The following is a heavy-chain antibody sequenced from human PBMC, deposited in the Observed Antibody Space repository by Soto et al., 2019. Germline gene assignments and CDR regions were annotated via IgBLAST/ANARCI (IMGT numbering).Heavy chain of an antibody. V-gene: IGHV3-30*18. Sequence: GGSLRLSCAASGFTFSSYGMHWVRQAPGKGLEWVAVISYDGSNKYYADSVKGRFTISRDNSKNTLYLQMNSLRAEDTAVYYCAKDRVTEAKAVALLPYYYGMDVWGQGTTVTVSS. CDR1: GFTFSSYG. J-gene: IGHJ6*02. CDR2: ISYDGSNK. CDR3: AKDRVTEAKAVALLPYYYGMDV. D-gene: IGHD6-19*01.